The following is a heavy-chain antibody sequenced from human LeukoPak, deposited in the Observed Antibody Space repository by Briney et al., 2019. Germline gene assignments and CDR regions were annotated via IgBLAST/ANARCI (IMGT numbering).Heavy chain of an antibody. CDR3: AKDYSPITMVRGVIIEIHYMDV. Sequence: GGSLRLSCAASGFTFSSYAMSWVRQAPGKGLKWVSAISGSGGSTYYADSVKGRFTISRDNSKNTLYLQMNSLRAEDTAVYYCAKDYSPITMVRGVIIEIHYMDVWGKGTTVTVSS. CDR2: ISGSGGST. CDR1: GFTFSSYA. V-gene: IGHV3-23*01. J-gene: IGHJ6*03. D-gene: IGHD3-10*01.